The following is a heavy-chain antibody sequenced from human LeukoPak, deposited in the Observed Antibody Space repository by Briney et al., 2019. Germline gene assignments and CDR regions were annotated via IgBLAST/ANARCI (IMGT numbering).Heavy chain of an antibody. V-gene: IGHV1-18*01. J-gene: IGHJ4*02. CDR2: ISVYNGNT. CDR3: AREALTKVAGLDY. Sequence: GASVKVSCKASGYTLTSYGISWVRQAPGQGLEWMGWISVYNGNTNYAQKLQGRVTMTTDTSTSTAYMELRSLRSDDTAVYCCAREALTKVAGLDYWGQGTLVTVSS. D-gene: IGHD6-19*01. CDR1: GYTLTSYG.